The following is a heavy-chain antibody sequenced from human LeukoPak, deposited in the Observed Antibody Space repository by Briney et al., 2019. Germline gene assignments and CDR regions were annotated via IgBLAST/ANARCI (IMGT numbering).Heavy chain of an antibody. J-gene: IGHJ5*02. CDR1: GFTFSSFA. CDR3: TKDPNGDYVGAFDP. CDR2: ITGSHGPT. V-gene: IGHV3-23*01. Sequence: QPGGSLRFSCAASGFTFSSFAMTWVRQAPGKGLEWVPSITGSHGPTYNTDSVRGRFTISRDNSQNTLYLQMNSLRAEDTAVYYCTKDPNGDYVGAFDPWGQGTLVTVSS. D-gene: IGHD4-17*01.